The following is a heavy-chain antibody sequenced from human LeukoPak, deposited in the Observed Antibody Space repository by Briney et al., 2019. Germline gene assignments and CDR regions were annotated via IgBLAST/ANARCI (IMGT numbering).Heavy chain of an antibody. Sequence: GGSLRLSCAASGFTFSSYAMTWVRQAPGKGLEGVSSISGSGGNTYYADSVKGRFTISRDNSKNTLYLQMSSLRAEDTAVYYCAKMKGITMVRGTFDYWGQGNLVTASS. J-gene: IGHJ4*02. CDR2: ISGSGGNT. CDR3: AKMKGITMVRGTFDY. CDR1: GFTFSSYA. V-gene: IGHV3-23*01. D-gene: IGHD3-10*01.